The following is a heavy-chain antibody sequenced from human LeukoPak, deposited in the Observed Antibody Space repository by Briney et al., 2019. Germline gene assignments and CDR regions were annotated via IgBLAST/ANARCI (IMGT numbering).Heavy chain of an antibody. D-gene: IGHD3-22*01. CDR2: ISSSGSTI. CDR3: ARDRPYYYDSSGIH. J-gene: IGHJ4*02. CDR1: GFTFSDYY. Sequence: PGGSLRLSCAASGFTFSDYYMSRIRQAPGKGLEWVSYISSSGSTIYYADSVKGRFTISRDNAKNSLYLQMNSLRAEDTAVYYCARDRPYYYDSSGIHWGQGTLVTVSS. V-gene: IGHV3-11*01.